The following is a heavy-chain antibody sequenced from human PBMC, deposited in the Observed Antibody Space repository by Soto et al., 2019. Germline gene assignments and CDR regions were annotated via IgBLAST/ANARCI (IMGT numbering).Heavy chain of an antibody. CDR3: ARTPKYCTSTNCYVMAFDS. V-gene: IGHV3-74*01. CDR2: VSINATTT. CDR1: GFTFTNYW. Sequence: ELQLVESGGGLVQPGGSLRLSCTASGFTFTNYWMHWVRQAPGKGLVWVSRVSINATTTSYADSVKGRFSISRDNAKNTLYLQMNNLRVDDTAIYYCARTPKYCTSTNCYVMAFDSWGQGALVTVSS. J-gene: IGHJ4*02. D-gene: IGHD2-2*01.